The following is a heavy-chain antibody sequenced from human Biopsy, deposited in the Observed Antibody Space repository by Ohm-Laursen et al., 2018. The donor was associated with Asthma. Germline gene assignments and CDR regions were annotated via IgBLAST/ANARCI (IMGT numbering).Heavy chain of an antibody. J-gene: IGHJ4*02. CDR3: VRHQYSSSWSTFDY. CDR2: MYHSGSP. V-gene: IGHV4-39*01. Sequence: SETLSLTCAVSGGSITSSSYYWGWIRQPPGKGMEWIGSMYHSGSPYYHPSLKSRATISVDTSKNQLSLKMSYVTAADTAVYFCVRHQYSSSWSTFDYWGQGALVTASS. CDR1: GGSITSSSYY. D-gene: IGHD3-22*01.